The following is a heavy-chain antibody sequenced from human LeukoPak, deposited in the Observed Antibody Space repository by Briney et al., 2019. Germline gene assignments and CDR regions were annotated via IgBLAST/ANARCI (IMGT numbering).Heavy chain of an antibody. CDR2: IDPTDSYT. J-gene: IGHJ4*02. V-gene: IGHV5-10-1*01. Sequence: GESLKISCKGSGFTFTSYWIGWVRQMPGKGLQWMGRIDPTDSYTDYSPSFLGHVTISADKSISTAYLQWYSLKASDTAIYYCTRQDFWGQGTLVTVSS. CDR3: TRQDF. CDR1: GFTFTSYW.